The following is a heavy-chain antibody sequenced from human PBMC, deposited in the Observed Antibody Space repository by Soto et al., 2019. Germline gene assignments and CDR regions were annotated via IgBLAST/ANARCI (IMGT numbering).Heavy chain of an antibody. CDR2: IKSKTDGGTT. V-gene: IGHV3-15*01. CDR1: GFTFSNAW. CDR3: TTDPSSGWYGGAFDI. J-gene: IGHJ3*02. D-gene: IGHD6-19*01. Sequence: GGSLRLSCAASGFTFSNAWMSWVRQAPGKGLEWVGRIKSKTDGGTTDYAAPVKGRFTISRDDSKNTLYLQMNSLKTEDTAVYYCTTDPSSGWYGGAFDIWGQGTMVTVSS.